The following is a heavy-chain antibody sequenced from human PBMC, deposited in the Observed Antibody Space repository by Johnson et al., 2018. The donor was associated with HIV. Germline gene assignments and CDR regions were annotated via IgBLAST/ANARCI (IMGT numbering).Heavy chain of an antibody. J-gene: IGHJ3*02. CDR3: ASSTVMMTDDSFDI. CDR2: INQYGSEE. Sequence: VQLVESGGGVVQPGGSLRLSCAASGFAFGSYWMHWVRQAPGKGLQWVANINQYGSEEYYVDSVKGRFTISRDNAKNSMYLQMTTLNAEDTAVYYCASSTVMMTDDSFDIWGQGTMVTVSS. CDR1: GFAFGSYW. D-gene: IGHD4-11*01. V-gene: IGHV3-7*05.